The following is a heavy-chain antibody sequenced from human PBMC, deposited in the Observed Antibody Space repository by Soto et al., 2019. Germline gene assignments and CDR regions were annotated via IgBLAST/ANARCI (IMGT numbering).Heavy chain of an antibody. J-gene: IGHJ5*02. V-gene: IGHV4-31*03. CDR1: GGSISSGGYY. CDR2: IYYSGST. CDR3: ARDISKGDDSSGYYLDNWFDP. D-gene: IGHD3-22*01. Sequence: SETLSLTCTVSGGSISSGGYYWSWIRQHPGKGLEWIGYIYYSGSTYYNPSPKSRVTISVDTSKNQFSLKLGSVTAAGTAVYYCARDISKGDDSSGYYLDNWFDPWGQGTLVTVSS.